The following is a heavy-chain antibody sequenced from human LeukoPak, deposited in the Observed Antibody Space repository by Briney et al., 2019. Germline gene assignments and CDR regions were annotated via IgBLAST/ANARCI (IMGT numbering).Heavy chain of an antibody. Sequence: PSETLSLTCTVSGVSSSSSYWSWIRQPPGKGLEWIGYIFYTGDSSHNPSLKSRVSISLDTSKNQISLKLSSVTAADTAVYYCARHRFASPLDSWGQGTLVTVSS. CDR2: IFYTGDS. CDR1: GVSSSSSY. D-gene: IGHD2-21*01. CDR3: ARHRFASPLDS. V-gene: IGHV4-59*08. J-gene: IGHJ4*02.